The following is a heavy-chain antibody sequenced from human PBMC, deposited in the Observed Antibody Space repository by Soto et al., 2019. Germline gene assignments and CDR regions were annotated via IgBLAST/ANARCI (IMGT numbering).Heavy chain of an antibody. CDR2: IKQDGTEK. V-gene: IGHV3-7*04. Sequence: PGGRMRLSCAASGVTFSRYWMSWARQAPGKGLECVANIKQDGTEKYYVDSLKGRFTISRDNAKNSLYLQMNSLRAEDTAVYYCARGYCSGGSSTLGYYYYGMDVWGQGTTVTVSS. CDR3: ARGYCSGGSSTLGYYYYGMDV. J-gene: IGHJ6*02. CDR1: GVTFSRYW. D-gene: IGHD2-15*01.